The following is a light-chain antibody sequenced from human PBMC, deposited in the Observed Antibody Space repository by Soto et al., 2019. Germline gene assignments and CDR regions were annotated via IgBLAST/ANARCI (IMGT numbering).Light chain of an antibody. CDR2: GAS. CDR3: QQYYQWPSYT. V-gene: IGKV3-15*01. CDR1: HNISGN. J-gene: IGKJ2*01. Sequence: DIVMTPSHAKLSVSPWERATHLSGSSHNISGNLAWYQHRPGQPPRLLIHGASSRATGIPARFSASGSGTEFTLIISGLQSEDCAIYYCQQYYQWPSYTFGQGTKVDIK.